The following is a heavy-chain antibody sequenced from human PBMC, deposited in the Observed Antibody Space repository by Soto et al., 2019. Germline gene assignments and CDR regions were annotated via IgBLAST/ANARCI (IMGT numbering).Heavy chain of an antibody. CDR3: ARDKTGAKIGRLYSSSSVSCFDP. Sequence: ASVKVSCKASGYTFTSYAMHWVRQAPGQRLEWMGWINAGNGNTKYSQKFQDRVTITRDTSASTAYMELSSLRSEDTAVYYCARDKTGAKIGRLYSSSSVSCFDPWGQGTLVTVSS. CDR2: INAGNGNT. CDR1: GYTFTSYA. J-gene: IGHJ5*02. V-gene: IGHV1-3*01. D-gene: IGHD6-6*01.